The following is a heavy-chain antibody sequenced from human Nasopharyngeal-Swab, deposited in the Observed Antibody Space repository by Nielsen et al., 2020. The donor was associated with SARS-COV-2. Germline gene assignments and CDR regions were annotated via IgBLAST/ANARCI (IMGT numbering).Heavy chain of an antibody. V-gene: IGHV3-74*01. J-gene: IGHJ4*02. CDR1: GFTLSSYW. D-gene: IGHD2-15*01. CDR3: ARREGFCSGGTCYLDY. Sequence: GGSLRLSCSASGFTLSSYWMHWVRQLPGKGLVWVSRISTDGSGTNYADSVKGRFTVSRDNAKNTLYLQMNSLRAEDTAVYYCARREGFCSGGTCYLDYWGQGTLVTVSS. CDR2: ISTDGSGT.